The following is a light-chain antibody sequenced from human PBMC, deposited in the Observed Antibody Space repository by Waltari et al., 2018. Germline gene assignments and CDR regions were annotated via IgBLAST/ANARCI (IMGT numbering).Light chain of an antibody. CDR1: ENVGDY. CDR3: RQRSNGPYMYA. V-gene: IGKV3-11*01. Sequence: VLTQSPATLSLSPGERVTLSCRASENVGDYLVWYQQKPGQSPRRLMYDVSHRATGIPARFSGSGSGTDFSLTISSLEPEDFAVYCCRQRSNGPYMYAFGQGARLEIK. CDR2: DVS. J-gene: IGKJ2*01.